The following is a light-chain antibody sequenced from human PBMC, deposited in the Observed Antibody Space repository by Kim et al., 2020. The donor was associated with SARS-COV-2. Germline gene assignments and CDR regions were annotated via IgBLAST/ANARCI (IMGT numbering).Light chain of an antibody. CDR2: AAS. V-gene: IGKV1-8*01. J-gene: IGKJ1*01. Sequence: AIRITQSPSSLSASTGDRVTITCRASQGISSYLAWYQQKPGKAPKLLIYAASTLQSGVPSRFSGSGSGTDFTLTINCLQSEDFATYYCQQYYSYPLAFGQGTKVDIK. CDR1: QGISSY. CDR3: QQYYSYPLA.